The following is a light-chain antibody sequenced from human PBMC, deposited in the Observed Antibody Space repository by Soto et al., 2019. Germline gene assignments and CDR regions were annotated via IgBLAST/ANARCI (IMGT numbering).Light chain of an antibody. CDR1: QSVSSN. J-gene: IGKJ1*01. V-gene: IGKV3-15*01. CDR3: QQYNNWPPVT. Sequence: EIVFAPSPATLSVSPGERATLSCRASQSVSSNLAWYQQKPGQAPRLLIYGASTRATGIPARFSGSGSGTEFTLTISSLQSEDFAVYYCQQYNNWPPVTFGQGTKVDI. CDR2: GAS.